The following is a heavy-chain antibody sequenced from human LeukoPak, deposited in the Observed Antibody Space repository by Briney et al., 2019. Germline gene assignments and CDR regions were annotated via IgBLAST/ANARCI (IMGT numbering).Heavy chain of an antibody. J-gene: IGHJ4*02. CDR2: ISGSGGST. CDR1: GFTFSSYA. CDR3: AKANGDYLGFDY. V-gene: IGHV3-23*01. D-gene: IGHD4-17*01. Sequence: GGSLRLSCAASGFTFSSYAMSWVRQAPGKGLEWVSAISGSGGSTYYADSVKGRFTISRDNSKNTLYLQMNGLRAEDTAVYYCAKANGDYLGFDYWGQGTLVTVSS.